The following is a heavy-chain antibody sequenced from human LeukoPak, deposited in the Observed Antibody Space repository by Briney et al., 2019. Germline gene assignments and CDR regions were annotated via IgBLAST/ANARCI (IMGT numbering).Heavy chain of an antibody. CDR1: GLTVSSNY. D-gene: IGHD3-22*01. V-gene: IGHV3-30-3*01. Sequence: GGSLRLSCAVFGLTVSSNYMNWVRQAPGKGLEWVAVISYDGSNKYYADSVKGRFTISRDNSKNTLYLQMNSLRAEDTAVYYCARVRTNYDSSGYYPYYYYGMDVWGQGTTVTVSS. CDR3: ARVRTNYDSSGYYPYYYYGMDV. J-gene: IGHJ6*02. CDR2: ISYDGSNK.